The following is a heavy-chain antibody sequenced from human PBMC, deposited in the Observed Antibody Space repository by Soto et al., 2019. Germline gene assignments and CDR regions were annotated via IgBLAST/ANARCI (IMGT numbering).Heavy chain of an antibody. Sequence: QVQLVQCGAEVKRPGSSVMVSCEACGGTFSSLGFTWVRQAPGQGLEWMGGIIPISGRTTFAPKFLGRVTITADESTRTTYMELTALTSDDTAISYCATRGTQGRWLEFADYWGQGTLVTVSS. V-gene: IGHV1-69*01. CDR2: IIPISGRT. D-gene: IGHD5-12*01. CDR1: GGTFSSLG. CDR3: ATRGTQGRWLEFADY. J-gene: IGHJ4*02.